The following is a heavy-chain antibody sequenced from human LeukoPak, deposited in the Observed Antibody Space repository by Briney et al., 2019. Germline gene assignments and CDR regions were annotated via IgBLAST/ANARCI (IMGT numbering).Heavy chain of an antibody. V-gene: IGHV1-8*03. J-gene: IGHJ4*02. CDR3: ARGRDPYYYDSSGYSSLGY. CDR2: MNPNSGNT. Sequence: PRASVKVSCKASGYTFTSYDINWVRQATGQGLEWMGWMNPNSGNTGYAQKFQGRVTITRNTSISTAYMELSSLRSEDTAVYYCARGRDPYYYDSSGYSSLGYWGQGTLVTVSS. D-gene: IGHD3-22*01. CDR1: GYTFTSYD.